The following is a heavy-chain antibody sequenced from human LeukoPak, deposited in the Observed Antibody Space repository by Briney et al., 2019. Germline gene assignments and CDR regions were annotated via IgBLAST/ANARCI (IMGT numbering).Heavy chain of an antibody. J-gene: IGHJ5*02. D-gene: IGHD2-15*01. Sequence: PSETLSLTCAVYGGSFSGYHWSWIRQPPGKGLEWIGEINHSGSTNYNPSLKSRVTISVDTSKNQFSLKLSSVTAADTAVYYCARGGYCSGGSCYSGWFDPWGQGTLVTVSS. CDR3: ARGGYCSGGSCYSGWFDP. V-gene: IGHV4-34*01. CDR2: INHSGST. CDR1: GGSFSGYH.